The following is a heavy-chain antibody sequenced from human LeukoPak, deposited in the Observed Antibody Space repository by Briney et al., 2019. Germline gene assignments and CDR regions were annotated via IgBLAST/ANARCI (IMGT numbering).Heavy chain of an antibody. CDR3: ARDEPHYYDSSGYYSIGDY. V-gene: IGHV1-69*04. Sequence: GASVKVSCKASGGTFSSYTISRVRQAPGQGLEWMGRIIPILGIANYAQKFQGRVTITADKSTSTAYMELSSLRSEDTAVYYCARDEPHYYDSSGYYSIGDYWGQGTLVTVSS. CDR1: GGTFSSYT. CDR2: IIPILGIA. D-gene: IGHD3-22*01. J-gene: IGHJ4*02.